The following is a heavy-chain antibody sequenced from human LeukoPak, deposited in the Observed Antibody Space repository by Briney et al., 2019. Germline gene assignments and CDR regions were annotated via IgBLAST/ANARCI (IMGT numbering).Heavy chain of an antibody. V-gene: IGHV4-59*12. Sequence: SETLSLTCSVSGGSINSFYWSWIRQPPGKGLEWIGSIYYSGSTYYNPSLKSRVTISVDTSKNQFSLKLSSVTAADTAVYYCARDSLVVPAAIASGDYMDVWGKGTTVTVSS. D-gene: IGHD2-2*01. CDR2: IYYSGST. CDR1: GGSINSFY. CDR3: ARDSLVVPAAIASGDYMDV. J-gene: IGHJ6*03.